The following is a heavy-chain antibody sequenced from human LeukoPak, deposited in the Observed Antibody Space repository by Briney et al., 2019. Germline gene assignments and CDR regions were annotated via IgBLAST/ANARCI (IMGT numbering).Heavy chain of an antibody. D-gene: IGHD2-2*01. J-gene: IGHJ6*03. Sequence: SETLSLTCTVSGGSISSSSYYWGWIRQPPGKGLEWIGSIYYSGSTYYNPSLKSRVTISVDTSKNQFSLKLSSVTAADTAVYYCARMYCSSTSCPPNYYMDVWGKGTTVTVSS. CDR1: GGSISSSSYY. CDR2: IYYSGST. V-gene: IGHV4-39*01. CDR3: ARMYCSSTSCPPNYYMDV.